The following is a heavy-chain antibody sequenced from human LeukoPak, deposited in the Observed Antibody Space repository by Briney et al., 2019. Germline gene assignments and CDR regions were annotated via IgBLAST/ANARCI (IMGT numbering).Heavy chain of an antibody. D-gene: IGHD6-19*01. J-gene: IGHJ4*02. CDR2: IYTSGST. CDR3: ARSGWYLHYFDY. Sequence: SETLSLTCTVSGGSINSYYWSWIRQPAGKGLEWIGRIYTSGSTNYNPSLKSRVTMSVDTSKNQFSLKLSSVTAADTAVYYCARSGWYLHYFDYWGQGTLVTVSS. V-gene: IGHV4-4*07. CDR1: GGSINSYY.